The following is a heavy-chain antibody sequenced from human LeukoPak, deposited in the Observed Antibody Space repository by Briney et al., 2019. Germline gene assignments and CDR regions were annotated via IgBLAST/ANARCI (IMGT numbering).Heavy chain of an antibody. CDR3: ARVGMYYDFWSGSNNWFDP. V-gene: IGHV3-48*01. J-gene: IGHJ5*02. Sequence: PGGSLRLSCAASGFTFSSYSMNWVRQAPGKGLEWVSYISSSSTIYYADSVKGRFTISRDNAKNSLYLQMNSLRAEDTAVYYCARVGMYYDFWSGSNNWFDPWGQGTLVTVSS. CDR2: ISSSSTI. CDR1: GFTFSSYS. D-gene: IGHD3-3*01.